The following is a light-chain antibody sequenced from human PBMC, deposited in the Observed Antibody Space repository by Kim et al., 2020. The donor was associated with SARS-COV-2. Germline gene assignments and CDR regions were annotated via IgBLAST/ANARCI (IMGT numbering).Light chain of an antibody. J-gene: IGLJ2*01. Sequence: VALGQTVSITWQGHSLVSNFASWYQKKPGQAPVFLINAKNNRPPGIPDRFSGSSSGNTASLTITGAQAEDEADYFCNSRDNSGYHRFGGGTQLTVL. CDR2: AKN. CDR3: NSRDNSGYHR. V-gene: IGLV3-19*01. CDR1: SLVSNF.